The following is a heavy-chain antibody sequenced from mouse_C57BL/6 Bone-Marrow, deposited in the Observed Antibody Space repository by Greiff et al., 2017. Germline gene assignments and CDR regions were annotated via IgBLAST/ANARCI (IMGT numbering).Heavy chain of an antibody. Sequence: QVQLQQPGAELVRPGSSVKLSCKASGYTFTSYWMHWVKQRPIQGLEWIGNIDPSDSETHYNQKFKDKATLTVDKSSSTAYMQLSSLTSEDSAVYYCARGSYYGDRMDYWGQGTSVTVSS. J-gene: IGHJ4*01. V-gene: IGHV1-52*01. CDR3: ARGSYYGDRMDY. CDR1: GYTFTSYW. CDR2: IDPSDSET. D-gene: IGHD1-1*01.